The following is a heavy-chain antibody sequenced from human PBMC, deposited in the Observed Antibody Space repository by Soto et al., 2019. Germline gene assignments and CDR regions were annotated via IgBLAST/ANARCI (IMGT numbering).Heavy chain of an antibody. CDR1: GGTFSPYT. D-gene: IGHD3-10*01. V-gene: IGHV1-69*08. CDR2: IIPSHGVT. CDR3: TRDWEITVSTWSFGGF. J-gene: IGHJ4*02. Sequence: QVQLVQSGAEVKKPGSSVKVSCKASGGTFSPYTINWVRQAPGQGLEWMGRIIPSHGVTNYAQKFQARVTITADNSTSTAYMELSGLRFEDTAMYYCTRDWEITVSTWSFGGFWGRGTLVTVSS.